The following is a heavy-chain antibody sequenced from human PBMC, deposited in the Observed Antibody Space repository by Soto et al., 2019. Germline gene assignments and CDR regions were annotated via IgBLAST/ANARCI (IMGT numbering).Heavy chain of an antibody. Sequence: QVQLQESGPGLVKPSQTLSLTCTVSGGSISSGDYYWSWIRQPPGKGLEWIGYIYYSGSTYYNPSLKSRVTISVDTYKNQFSLKLSSVTAADTAVYYCARVGLTTKNYFDYWGQGTLVTVSS. D-gene: IGHD4-4*01. CDR3: ARVGLTTKNYFDY. CDR1: GGSISSGDYY. V-gene: IGHV4-30-4*01. J-gene: IGHJ4*02. CDR2: IYYSGST.